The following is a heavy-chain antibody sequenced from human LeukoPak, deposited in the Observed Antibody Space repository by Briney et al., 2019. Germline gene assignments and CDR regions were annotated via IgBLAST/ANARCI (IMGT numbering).Heavy chain of an antibody. D-gene: IGHD6-13*01. J-gene: IGHJ4*02. CDR3: ARSQAAAGITPY. CDR2: IYYSGST. V-gene: IGHV4-59*08. Sequence: PSETLSLTCTVSGGSISSYYWSWIRQPPGKGLEWIGYIYYSGSTNYNPSLKSRVTISVDTSKNQFSLKLSSVTAADTAVYYCARSQAAAGITPYWGQGTLVTVSS. CDR1: GGSISSYY.